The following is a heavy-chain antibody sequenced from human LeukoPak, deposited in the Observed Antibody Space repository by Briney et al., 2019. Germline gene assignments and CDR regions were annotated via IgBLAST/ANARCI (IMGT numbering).Heavy chain of an antibody. J-gene: IGHJ5*02. V-gene: IGHV1-2*02. D-gene: IGHD2-2*02. Sequence: GASVKVSCKASGYTFTGSYMHWVRQAPGQGLEWMGWINPNSGGTNYAQKFQGRVTMTRDTSISTAYMELSRLRSDDTAVYYCARDVVPAAIGGWFDPWGQGTLVTVSS. CDR2: INPNSGGT. CDR3: ARDVVPAAIGGWFDP. CDR1: GYTFTGSY.